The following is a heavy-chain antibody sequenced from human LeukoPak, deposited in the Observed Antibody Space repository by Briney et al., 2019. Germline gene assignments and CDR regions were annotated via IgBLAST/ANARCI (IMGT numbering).Heavy chain of an antibody. CDR3: AKGTLYYYGSGTSGDYFDY. J-gene: IGHJ4*02. CDR1: GFTFSSYA. CDR2: ISGSGGST. D-gene: IGHD3-10*01. Sequence: GGSLRLSCAASGFTFSSYAMSWVRQAPGKGLEWVSAISGSGGSTYYADSVKGRFTISRDNSKNTLYLQMDSLRAEDTAVYYCAKGTLYYYGSGTSGDYFDYWGQGTLVTVSS. V-gene: IGHV3-23*01.